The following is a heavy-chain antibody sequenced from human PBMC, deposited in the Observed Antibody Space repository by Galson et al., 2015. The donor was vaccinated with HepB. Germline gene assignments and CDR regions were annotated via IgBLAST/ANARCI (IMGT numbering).Heavy chain of an antibody. V-gene: IGHV1-8*01. Sequence: SVKVSCKASGYTFTSYDINWVRQATGQGLEWMGWMNPNSGNTGYAQKFQGRVTMTRNTSISTAYMELSSLRSEDTAVYYCARAEPQDYGDYFDPWGQGTLVTVSS. CDR2: MNPNSGNT. J-gene: IGHJ5*02. CDR1: GYTFTSYD. CDR3: ARAEPQDYGDYFDP. D-gene: IGHD4-17*01.